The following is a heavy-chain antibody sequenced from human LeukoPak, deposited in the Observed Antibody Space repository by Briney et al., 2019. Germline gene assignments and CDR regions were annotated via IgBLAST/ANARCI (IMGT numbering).Heavy chain of an antibody. CDR3: AELGITMIGGV. D-gene: IGHD3-10*02. CDR1: GFTFNNYG. J-gene: IGHJ6*04. CDR2: ISGSGGST. Sequence: GGSLRLSCAASGFTFNNYGMSWVRQAPGKGLEWVSVISGSGGSTYYGDSVKGRFTISRDNSKNTLYLQMNSLRAEDTAVYYCAELGITMIGGVWGKGTTVTISS. V-gene: IGHV3-23*01.